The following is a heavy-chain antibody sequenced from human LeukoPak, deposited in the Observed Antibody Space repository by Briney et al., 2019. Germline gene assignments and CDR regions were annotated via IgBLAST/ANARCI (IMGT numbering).Heavy chain of an antibody. CDR3: ARPRSATVTTNWFDP. D-gene: IGHD4-11*01. V-gene: IGHV1-46*01. J-gene: IGHJ5*02. CDR1: GYTFTSYY. Sequence: GASVKVSCQASGYTFTSYYMHWARQAPGQGREWRGMLNPSGGSASYATKFQGRVAMTRDTSTSTVYMELSSLRSEGTAVYYCARPRSATVTTNWFDPWGQGTLVTAAS. CDR2: LNPSGGSA.